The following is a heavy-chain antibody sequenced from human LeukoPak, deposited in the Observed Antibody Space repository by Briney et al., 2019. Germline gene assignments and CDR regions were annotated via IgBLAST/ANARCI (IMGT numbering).Heavy chain of an antibody. Sequence: SETLSLTCAVYGGSFSGYYWSWIRQPPGKGLEWIGEINHSGSTYYNPSLKSRVTISVDTSKNQFSLKLSSVTAADTAVYYCARDWEDDYNNFFDYWGQGTLVTVSS. J-gene: IGHJ4*02. CDR2: INHSGST. D-gene: IGHD5-24*01. CDR1: GGSFSGYY. CDR3: ARDWEDDYNNFFDY. V-gene: IGHV4-34*09.